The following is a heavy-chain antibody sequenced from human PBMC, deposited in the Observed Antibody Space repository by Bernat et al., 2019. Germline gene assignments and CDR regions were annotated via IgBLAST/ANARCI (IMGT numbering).Heavy chain of an antibody. CDR1: GFTFSSYW. D-gene: IGHD6-13*01. Sequence: EVQLVESGGGLVQPGGSLRLSCAASGFTFSSYWMSWVRQAPGKGLEWVANIKQDGSEKYYVDSVKGRFTISRDNAKNSLYLQMNSLRAEDTAVYYCVRLLASRRSIAAAGENFDYWGQGTLVTVSS. V-gene: IGHV3-7*01. J-gene: IGHJ4*02. CDR2: IKQDGSEK. CDR3: VRLLASRRSIAAAGENFDY.